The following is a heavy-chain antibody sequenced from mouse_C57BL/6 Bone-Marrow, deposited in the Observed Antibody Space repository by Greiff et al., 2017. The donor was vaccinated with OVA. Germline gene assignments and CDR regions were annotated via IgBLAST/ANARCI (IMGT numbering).Heavy chain of an antibody. Sequence: QVQLQQPGAELVKPGASVKLSCKASGYTFTSYWMHWVKQRPGRGLEWIGRIDPNSGGTKYTEKFKSKATLTVDKPSSPAYMQLSSLTSEDAAVYYCARADYDGYPSHYAMDYGGQGTSVTVSS. V-gene: IGHV1-72*01. CDR2: IDPNSGGT. J-gene: IGHJ4*01. CDR1: GYTFTSYW. D-gene: IGHD2-3*01. CDR3: ARADYDGYPSHYAMDY.